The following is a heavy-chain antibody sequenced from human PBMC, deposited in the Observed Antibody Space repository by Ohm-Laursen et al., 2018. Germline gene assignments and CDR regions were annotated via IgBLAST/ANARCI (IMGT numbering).Heavy chain of an antibody. CDR3: TTDPIAEYYYYGMDV. CDR2: IKSKTDGGTT. J-gene: IGHJ6*02. Sequence: SLRLPCTASGFTFSNAWMSWVRQAPGKGLEWVGRIKSKTDGGTTDYAAPVKGRFTISRDDSKNTLYLQMNSLKTEDTAVYYCTTDPIAEYYYYGMDVWGQGTTVTVSS. V-gene: IGHV3-15*01. D-gene: IGHD1-14*01. CDR1: GFTFSNAW.